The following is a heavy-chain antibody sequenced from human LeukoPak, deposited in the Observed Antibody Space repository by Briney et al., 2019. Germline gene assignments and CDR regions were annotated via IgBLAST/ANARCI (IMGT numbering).Heavy chain of an antibody. Sequence: PGGTLRLSCAASGFTFSNHGMNWVRQAPGKGLEWVSGISGSGDSTYYADSVKGRFTISRDNSKNTLYLQMNSLRAEDTAVYYCARAKRDVDTAMIYDYWGQGTLVTVSS. V-gene: IGHV3-23*01. CDR2: ISGSGDST. CDR3: ARAKRDVDTAMIYDY. J-gene: IGHJ4*02. CDR1: GFTFSNHG. D-gene: IGHD5-18*01.